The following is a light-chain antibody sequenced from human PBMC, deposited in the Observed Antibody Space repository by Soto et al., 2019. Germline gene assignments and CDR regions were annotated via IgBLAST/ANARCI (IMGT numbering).Light chain of an antibody. CDR3: QSYDSSLSGWV. J-gene: IGLJ2*01. Sequence: QSVLTQPPSMSGAPGQRVTISCTGSSSNFGAGYDVHWYQHLPGTAPKLLIYGNNNRPSGVPDRFSGSKSGTSASLAITGLQAEDEADYYSQSYDSSLSGWVFGGGTKLTVL. CDR2: GNN. V-gene: IGLV1-40*01. CDR1: SSNFGAGYD.